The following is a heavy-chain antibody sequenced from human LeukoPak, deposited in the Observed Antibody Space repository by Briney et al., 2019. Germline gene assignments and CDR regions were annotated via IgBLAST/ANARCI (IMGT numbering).Heavy chain of an antibody. D-gene: IGHD4-17*01. J-gene: IGHJ4*02. Sequence: PSETLSLTCAVYGGSFSGYYWSWIRQPPGKGLEWIGEINHSGSTNYNPSLKSRVTISVDTSKNQFSLKLSSVTAADTAVYYCAMILYGDREDYWGQGTLVTVSS. CDR3: AMILYGDREDY. CDR2: INHSGST. V-gene: IGHV4-34*01. CDR1: GGSFSGYY.